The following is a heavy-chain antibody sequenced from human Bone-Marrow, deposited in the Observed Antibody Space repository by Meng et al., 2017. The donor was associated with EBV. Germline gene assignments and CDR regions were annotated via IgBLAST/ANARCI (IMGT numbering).Heavy chain of an antibody. J-gene: IGHJ4*02. V-gene: IGHV1-69*06. Sequence: QVELVQSGAEVKKPGSSVKVSCKASGGTFSSYAISWVRQAPGQGLEWMGGIIPIFGTANYAQKFQGRVTIAADKSTSTAYMELSSLRSEDTAVYYCARDTHDYGDLTFFDYWGQGTLVTVSS. CDR1: GGTFSSYA. D-gene: IGHD4-17*01. CDR3: ARDTHDYGDLTFFDY. CDR2: IIPIFGTA.